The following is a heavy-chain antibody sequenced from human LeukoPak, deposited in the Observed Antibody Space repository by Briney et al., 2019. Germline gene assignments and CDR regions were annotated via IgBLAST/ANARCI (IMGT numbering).Heavy chain of an antibody. CDR2: IYYSGST. CDR3: ASMEESSGYFDY. V-gene: IGHV4-59*01. Sequence: SETLSLTCTVSGGSISSYYWSWIRQPPGKGLEWIGYIYYSGSTNYNPSLKSRVTISVDTSKNQFSLNLSSVTAADTAVYYCASMEESSGYFDYSGQGTLVTVSS. D-gene: IGHD3-16*01. CDR1: GGSISSYY. J-gene: IGHJ4*02.